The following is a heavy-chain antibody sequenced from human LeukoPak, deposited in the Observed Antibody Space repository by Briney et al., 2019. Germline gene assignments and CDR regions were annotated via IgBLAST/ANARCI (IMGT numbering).Heavy chain of an antibody. CDR2: IYSGGST. CDR1: GFTVSSNY. CDR3: ARESPFDY. V-gene: IGHV3-66*01. Sequence: PGGSLRPSCAASGFTVSSNYMSWVRQAPGKGLEWVSVIYSGGSTYYADSVKGRFTISRDNSKNTLYLQMNSLRAEDTAVYYCARESPFDYWGQGTLVTVSS. J-gene: IGHJ4*02.